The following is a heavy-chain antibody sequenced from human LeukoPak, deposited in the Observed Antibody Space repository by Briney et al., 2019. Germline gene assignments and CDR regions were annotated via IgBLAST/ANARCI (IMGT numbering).Heavy chain of an antibody. D-gene: IGHD6-13*01. CDR2: ISWNSGSI. J-gene: IGHJ4*02. CDR1: GFTFDDYA. CDR3: AKGEKKAPETKTAAGRR. V-gene: IGHV3-9*01. Sequence: PGGSLRLSCAASGFTFDDYAMHWVRQAPGKGLEWVSGISWNSGSIGYADSVKGRFTISRDNAKNSLYLQMNSLRAEDTALYYCAKGEKKAPETKTAAGRRWGQGTLVTVSS.